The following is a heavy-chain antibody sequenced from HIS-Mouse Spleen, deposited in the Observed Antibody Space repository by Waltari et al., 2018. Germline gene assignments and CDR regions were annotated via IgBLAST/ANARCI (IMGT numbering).Heavy chain of an antibody. J-gene: IGHJ4*02. CDR1: GYTFTGYY. D-gene: IGHD3-22*01. CDR2: INPNSGGT. Sequence: QVQLVQSGAEVKKPGASVKVSCKASGYTFTGYYMHWLRQAPGQGLEWMGWINPNSGGTNYAQKFQGRVTMTRDTSISTAYMELSRLRSDDTAVYYCASSGPYDSSGYALDYWGQGTLVTVSS. V-gene: IGHV1-2*02. CDR3: ASSGPYDSSGYALDY.